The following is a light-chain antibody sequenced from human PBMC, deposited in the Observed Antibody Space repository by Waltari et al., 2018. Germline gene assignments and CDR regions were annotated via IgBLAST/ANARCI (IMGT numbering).Light chain of an antibody. CDR3: CSFAGYGIYV. Sequence: QSALTQLASGSGSPGQSITISCTQVNSNVDILHLVSWYKHHPVRNPRLLIYEISQRPSGISNRFSGSKSGNTASLTISGLQPEDEADYFCCSFAGYGIYVFGSGTQVSVL. CDR1: NSNVDILHL. CDR2: EIS. J-gene: IGLJ1*01. V-gene: IGLV2-23*02.